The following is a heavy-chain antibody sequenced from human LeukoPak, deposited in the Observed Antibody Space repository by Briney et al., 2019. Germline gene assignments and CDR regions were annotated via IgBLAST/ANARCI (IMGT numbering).Heavy chain of an antibody. D-gene: IGHD1-7*01. V-gene: IGHV3-33*01. Sequence: PGKSLRLSCAASGFTFGGYGMHWVRQAPRKGLEWVAVIWYDGSNKYYADSVKGRFTISRDSSKNTLYLQMNILRAEDTAVYCCVRDQNFYFDYWGQGTLVTVSS. CDR1: GFTFGGYG. CDR2: IWYDGSNK. CDR3: VRDQNFYFDY. J-gene: IGHJ4*02.